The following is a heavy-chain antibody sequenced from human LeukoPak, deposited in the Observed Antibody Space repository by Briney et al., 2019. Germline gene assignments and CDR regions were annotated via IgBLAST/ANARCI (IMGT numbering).Heavy chain of an antibody. D-gene: IGHD3-16*01. Sequence: GGSLRLSCAASRFTFSSYWMHWVRQAPGKGLVWVSRINSDGSSTSYADSVKGRFTISRDNAKNTLCLQMNSLRAEDTAVYYCARGKKGLYYYYGMDVWGQGTTVTVSS. CDR3: ARGKKGLYYYYGMDV. V-gene: IGHV3-74*01. CDR2: INSDGSST. J-gene: IGHJ6*02. CDR1: RFTFSSYW.